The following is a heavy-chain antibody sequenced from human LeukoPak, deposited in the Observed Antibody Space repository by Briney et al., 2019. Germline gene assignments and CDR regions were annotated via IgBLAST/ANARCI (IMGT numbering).Heavy chain of an antibody. J-gene: IGHJ6*04. D-gene: IGHD2-2*01. CDR2: MIPTFGTA. CDR3: ARTRTEYCSSTSCYRHYYYGMDV. CDR1: GGTFSSYA. V-gene: IGHV1-69*13. Sequence: SVKVSCKASGGTFSSYAISWVRQAPGQGLEWMGGMIPTFGTANYAQKFQGRVTITADESTSTAYMELSSLRSEDTAVYYCARTRTEYCSSTSCYRHYYYGMDVWGTGTTVTVSS.